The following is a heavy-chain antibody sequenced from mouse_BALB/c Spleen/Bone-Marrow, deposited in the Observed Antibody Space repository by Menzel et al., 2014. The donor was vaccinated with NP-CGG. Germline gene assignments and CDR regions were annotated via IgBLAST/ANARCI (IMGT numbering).Heavy chain of an antibody. CDR3: ARVLRRSQDAMDY. Sequence: VKLMESGPGLVAPSQSLSITCTVSGFSLTNFGVHWVRQPPGKGLEWLGIIWAGGATDYYSALMSRLIISKDNSKSQVFLKMNSLQTDDTAMYYCARVLRRSQDAMDYWGQGTSVTVSS. V-gene: IGHV2-9*02. CDR1: GFSLTNFG. D-gene: IGHD2-12*01. CDR2: IWAGGAT. J-gene: IGHJ4*01.